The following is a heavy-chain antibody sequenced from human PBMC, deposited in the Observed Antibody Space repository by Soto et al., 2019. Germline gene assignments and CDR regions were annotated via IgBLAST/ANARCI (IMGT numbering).Heavy chain of an antibody. Sequence: GGSLRLSCAASGFTVSSNYMSWVRQAPGKGLEWVSVIYSGGSTYYADSVKGRFTISRDNSKNTLYLQMNSLRAEDTAVYYCARDGHCSGGSCYEVTAFDIWGQGTMVTVS. D-gene: IGHD2-15*01. CDR3: ARDGHCSGGSCYEVTAFDI. J-gene: IGHJ3*02. CDR2: IYSGGST. CDR1: GFTVSSNY. V-gene: IGHV3-53*01.